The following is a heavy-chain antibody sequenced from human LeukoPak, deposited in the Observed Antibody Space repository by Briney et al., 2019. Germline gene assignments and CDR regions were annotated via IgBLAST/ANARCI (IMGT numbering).Heavy chain of an antibody. D-gene: IGHD3-22*01. V-gene: IGHV3-23*01. CDR3: AKPAYPYYYDSSGLRYFDY. CDR2: FSGSGGST. CDR1: GFTFSSYA. Sequence: PGGSLRLSCAASGFTFSSYAMSWVRQAPGKGLEWVSGFSGSGGSTYYADSVKGRFTISRDNSKNTLYLQMNSLRAEDTAVYYCAKPAYPYYYDSSGLRYFDYWGQGTLVTVSS. J-gene: IGHJ4*02.